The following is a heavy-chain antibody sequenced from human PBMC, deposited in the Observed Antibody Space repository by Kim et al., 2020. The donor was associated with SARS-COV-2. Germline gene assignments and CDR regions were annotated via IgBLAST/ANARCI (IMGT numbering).Heavy chain of an antibody. Sequence: SETLSLTCNVSGGSISSGGYYWSWIRQHPGKGLEWIGYIYYSGSTYYNPSLKSRVTISVDTSKNQFSLKVSSVTAADTAVYYCARDANYYGMDVWGQGTTVTVSS. J-gene: IGHJ6*02. CDR1: GGSISSGGYY. V-gene: IGHV4-31*03. CDR2: IYYSGST. CDR3: ARDANYYGMDV.